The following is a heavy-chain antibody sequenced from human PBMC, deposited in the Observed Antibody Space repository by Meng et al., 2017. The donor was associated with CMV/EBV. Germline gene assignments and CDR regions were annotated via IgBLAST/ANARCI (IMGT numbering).Heavy chain of an antibody. D-gene: IGHD6-13*01. CDR3: AKGGPSPIAAVGLVDY. J-gene: IGHJ4*02. CDR2: ISWNSGSI. V-gene: IGHV3-9*01. CDR1: GFTFDDYA. Sequence: SLKISCAASGFTFDDYAMHWVRQAPGKGLEWVSGISWNSGSIGHADSVKGRFTISRDNAKNSLYLQMNSLRAEDTALYYCAKGGPSPIAAVGLVDYWGQGTLVTVSS.